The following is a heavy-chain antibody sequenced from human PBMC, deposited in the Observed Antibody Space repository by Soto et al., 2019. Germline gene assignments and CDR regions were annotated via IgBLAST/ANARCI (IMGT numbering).Heavy chain of an antibody. J-gene: IGHJ4*02. CDR3: AGLSTGQLWLVDY. CDR1: GGSISSYY. V-gene: IGHV4-59*01. D-gene: IGHD5-18*01. Sequence: SETLSLTCTVSGGSISSYYWSWIRQPPGKGLEWIGYIYYSGSTNYNPSLKSRVTISVDTSKNQFSLKLSSVTAADTAVYYCAGLSTGQLWLVDYWGQGTLVTVSS. CDR2: IYYSGST.